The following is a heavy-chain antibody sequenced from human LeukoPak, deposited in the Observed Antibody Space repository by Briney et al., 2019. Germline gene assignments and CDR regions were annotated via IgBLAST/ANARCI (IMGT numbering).Heavy chain of an antibody. Sequence: SETLSLTCTVSGGSISSYYWVWLRQPPGKGREGMVNIYYSGSTYYNPSLKSRVTISVDTSKNQFSLKLSSVTAADTAVYYCASPSYYYDSSGDYPDAFDIWGQGTMVTVSS. J-gene: IGHJ3*02. D-gene: IGHD3-22*01. CDR2: IYYSGST. CDR3: ASPSYYYDSSGDYPDAFDI. V-gene: IGHV4-39*07. CDR1: GGSISSYY.